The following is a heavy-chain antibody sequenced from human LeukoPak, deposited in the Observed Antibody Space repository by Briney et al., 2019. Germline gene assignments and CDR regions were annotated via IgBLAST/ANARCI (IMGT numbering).Heavy chain of an antibody. CDR3: AKDARVHHNWFDP. J-gene: IGHJ5*02. D-gene: IGHD3-3*01. V-gene: IGHV3-30*02. CDR1: GFTFSSYW. Sequence: RGVSLRLSCAASGFTFSSYWMSWVRQAPGKGLEWVAFIRYDGSNKYYADSVKGRFTISRDNSKNTLYLQMNSLRAEDTAVYYCAKDARVHHNWFDPWGQGTLVTVSS. CDR2: IRYDGSNK.